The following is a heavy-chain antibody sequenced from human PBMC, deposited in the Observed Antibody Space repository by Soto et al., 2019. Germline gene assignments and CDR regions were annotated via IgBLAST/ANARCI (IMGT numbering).Heavy chain of an antibody. D-gene: IGHD6-19*01. J-gene: IGHJ4*02. V-gene: IGHV3-72*01. CDR2: SRNRANSYTT. CDR3: ARGLAPVELDY. Sequence: GGSLRLSCAGSGFTLSDHYMDWVRQAPGKGLEWVGRSRNRANSYTTHYNPSLKSRVTISVDTSKNQFSLKLTSVTAADTAVYYCARGLAPVELDYWGPGALVTVSS. CDR1: GFTLSDHY.